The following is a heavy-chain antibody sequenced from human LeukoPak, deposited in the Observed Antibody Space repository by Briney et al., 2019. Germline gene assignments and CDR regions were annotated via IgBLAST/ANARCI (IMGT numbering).Heavy chain of an antibody. V-gene: IGHV1-18*01. CDR2: ISAYNGNT. D-gene: IGHD2-2*01. CDR3: ARFPISSRPAPPYFDY. CDR1: GYTFTSYG. J-gene: IGHJ4*02. Sequence: ASVKVSCKASGYTFTSYGISWVRQAPGQGLEWMGWISAYNGNTNYAQKFQGRVTMTRDTSISTAYMELSRLRSDDTAVYYCARFPISSRPAPPYFDYWGQGTMVTVSS.